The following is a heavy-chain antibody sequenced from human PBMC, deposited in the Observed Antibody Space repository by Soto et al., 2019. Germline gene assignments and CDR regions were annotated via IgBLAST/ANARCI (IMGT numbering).Heavy chain of an antibody. D-gene: IGHD1-26*01. V-gene: IGHV1-18*01. CDR3: ARDRRDSVADRRSFDV. Sequence: QVQLVQSGAEVMKPGASVRVSCKASGYSFTTYGISWVRRAPGQGLEYMGWISVYNGDTNYAQKLQGRVTMTTDTSTSTAYMELRSLRSDDTAIYYCARDRRDSVADRRSFDVWGQGTMVTVSS. CDR1: GYSFTTYG. J-gene: IGHJ3*01. CDR2: ISVYNGDT.